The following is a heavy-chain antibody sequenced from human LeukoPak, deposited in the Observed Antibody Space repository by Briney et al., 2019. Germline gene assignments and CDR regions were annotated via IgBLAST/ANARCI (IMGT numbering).Heavy chain of an antibody. CDR3: ARVEASGYDYGAFDY. CDR1: GFTFSTYS. V-gene: IGHV3-21*01. CDR2: ISSSSDYI. D-gene: IGHD5-12*01. Sequence: GGSLGLSCAASGFTFSTYSMNWVRQAPGKGLEWVSSISSSSDYIYYADSVKGRFSITRDNARNSLYLQMNSLRAEDTAVYYCARVEASGYDYGAFDYWGQGTLVTVSS. J-gene: IGHJ4*02.